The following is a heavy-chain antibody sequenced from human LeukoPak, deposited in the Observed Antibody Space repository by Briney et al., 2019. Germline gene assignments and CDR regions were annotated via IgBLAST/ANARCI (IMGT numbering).Heavy chain of an antibody. CDR2: INHSGST. V-gene: IGHV4-34*01. D-gene: IGHD6-13*01. CDR1: GGSFSGYY. Sequence: SETLSLTCAVYGGSFSGYYWSWIRQPPGKGLEWIGEINHSGSTNYNPSLKSRVTISVDTSKNQFSLKLSSVTAADTAVYYCARGLSSSWTNQFDYWGQGTLLTVSS. CDR3: ARGLSSSWTNQFDY. J-gene: IGHJ4*02.